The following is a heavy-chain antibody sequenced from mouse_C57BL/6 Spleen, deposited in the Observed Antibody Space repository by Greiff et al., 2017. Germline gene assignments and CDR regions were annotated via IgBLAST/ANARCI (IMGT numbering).Heavy chain of an antibody. V-gene: IGHV1-39*01. CDR1: GYSFTDYN. J-gene: IGHJ1*03. CDR3: ARRPYGSSTGYFDV. D-gene: IGHD1-1*01. CDR2: INPNYGTT. Sequence: EVKLVESGPELVKPGASVKISCKASGYSFTDYNMNWVKQSNGKSLEWIGVINPNYGTTSYNQKFKGKATLTVDQSSSTAYMQLNSLTSEDSAVYYCARRPYGSSTGYFDVWGTGTTVTVSS.